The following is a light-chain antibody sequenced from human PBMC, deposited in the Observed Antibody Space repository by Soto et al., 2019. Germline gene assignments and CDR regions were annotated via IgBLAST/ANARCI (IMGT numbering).Light chain of an antibody. J-gene: IGLJ3*02. CDR3: SSYVYSNSWL. Sequence: QSALTQPSSVSGPPDQWSTFPATGPGGEVLGYDAVSWNKHLPGKAPKLIIYEGNKRASGVSDRFSGSRSGNMASLTISGLQAEDEADYYCSSYVYSNSWLFGVGTKLTVL. CDR1: GGEVLGYDA. CDR2: EGN. V-gene: IGLV2-23*01.